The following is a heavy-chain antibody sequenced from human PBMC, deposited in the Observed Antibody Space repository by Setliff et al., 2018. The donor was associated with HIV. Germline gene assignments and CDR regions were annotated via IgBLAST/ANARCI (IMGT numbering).Heavy chain of an antibody. CDR3: ARDLLGSSSLVDY. CDR1: GDPINSHY. D-gene: IGHD6-6*01. Sequence: KTSETLSLTCTVSGDPINSHYWSWIRQPPGEGLEWIGHISYNEYTNYNPSLKSRVTISLDTSKKHFSLDLYSVTAADTAVYYCARDLLGSSSLVDYWGQGTLVTVSS. V-gene: IGHV4-59*11. J-gene: IGHJ4*02. CDR2: ISYNEYT.